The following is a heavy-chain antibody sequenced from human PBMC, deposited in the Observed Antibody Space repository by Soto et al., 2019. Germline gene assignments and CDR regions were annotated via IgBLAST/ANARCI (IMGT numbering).Heavy chain of an antibody. D-gene: IGHD3-10*01. CDR2: ISGSGGST. V-gene: IGHV3-23*01. J-gene: IGHJ4*02. CDR3: AKTLAPDVLLWFGELLTGDY. Sequence: EVQLLESGGGLVQPGGSLKLSCAASGFTFSSYAMSWVRQAPGKGLEWVSAISGSGGSTYYADSVKGRFTISRDNSKNTLYLQMNSQRAEDTAVYYCAKTLAPDVLLWFGELLTGDYWGQGTLVTVSS. CDR1: GFTFSSYA.